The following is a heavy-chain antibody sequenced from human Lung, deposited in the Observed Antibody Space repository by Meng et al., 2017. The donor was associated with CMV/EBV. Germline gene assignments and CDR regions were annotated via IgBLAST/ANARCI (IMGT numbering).Heavy chain of an antibody. Sequence: GGSLRLSCSASGFTFSNAWMSWVRQAPGKGLEWVGRIKRKNDGGTTDYAAPVKGRFTISRDDSKNTLYLQMNSLKTEDTAVYYCTTSIRITMVRGVIFRDVWGQXTTVTVS. CDR2: IKRKNDGGTT. V-gene: IGHV3-15*01. D-gene: IGHD3-10*01. CDR1: GFTFSNAW. CDR3: TTSIRITMVRGVIFRDV. J-gene: IGHJ6*02.